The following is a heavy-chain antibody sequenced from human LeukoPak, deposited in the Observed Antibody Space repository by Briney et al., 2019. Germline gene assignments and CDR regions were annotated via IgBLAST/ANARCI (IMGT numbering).Heavy chain of an antibody. CDR1: GYTFTSYY. J-gene: IGHJ4*02. Sequence: SVKVSCKASGYTFTSYYMHWVRQAPGQGLEWMGGSIPVFGTVYAQKFQGRVTLIADDSTSTAYMELSSLRSGDTAVYYCATVNHYVSSGYYRYWGQGTLVTVSS. V-gene: IGHV1-69*13. D-gene: IGHD3-22*01. CDR2: SIPVFGTV. CDR3: ATVNHYVSSGYYRY.